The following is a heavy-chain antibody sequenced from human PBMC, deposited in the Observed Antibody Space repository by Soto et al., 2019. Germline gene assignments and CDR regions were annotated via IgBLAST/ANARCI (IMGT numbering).Heavy chain of an antibody. Sequence: QVQLVQSGAEVKKPGSSVKVSCKASGGTFSSYAISWVRQAPGQGLEWMGGIIPIFGTANYAQKFQGRVTITADESTRTAYMGLSSLRSEETALYYCAGHRATAYYFDFWGQGHLVTVSS. CDR1: GGTFSSYA. V-gene: IGHV1-69*01. CDR2: IIPIFGTA. D-gene: IGHD5-12*01. J-gene: IGHJ4*02. CDR3: AGHRATAYYFDF.